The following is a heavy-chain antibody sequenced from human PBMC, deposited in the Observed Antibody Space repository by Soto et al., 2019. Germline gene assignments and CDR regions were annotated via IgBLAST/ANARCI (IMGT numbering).Heavy chain of an antibody. D-gene: IGHD6-19*01. CDR1: GYTFTGYA. CDR2: INAGNGNT. Sequence: QVQLVQSGAEEKKPGASVKVSCKASGYTFTGYAMHWVRQAPGQRLEWMGWINAGNGNTKYSQKFPGRAPMTVDTSASTAYVELSSLRSEDTAVYYCARAVAVAADFDYWGQGTLVTVSS. V-gene: IGHV1-3*05. CDR3: ARAVAVAADFDY. J-gene: IGHJ4*02.